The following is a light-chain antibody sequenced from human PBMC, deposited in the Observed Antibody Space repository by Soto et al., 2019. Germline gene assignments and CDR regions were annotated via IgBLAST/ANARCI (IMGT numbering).Light chain of an antibody. J-gene: IGKJ1*01. Sequence: DIVMTQSPDSLAVSLGERATIKCKSSQSLLYNVNNKNYLGWYQQKAGQPPKLLLYWASYRESGVPDRFSGSGSGTDFALTISSLQAEDVAVYYCQQYFDTPWTFGQGTKVDIK. V-gene: IGKV4-1*01. CDR2: WAS. CDR1: QSLLYNVNNKNY. CDR3: QQYFDTPWT.